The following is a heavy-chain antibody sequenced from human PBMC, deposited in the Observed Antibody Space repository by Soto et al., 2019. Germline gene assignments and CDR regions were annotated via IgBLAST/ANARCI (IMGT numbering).Heavy chain of an antibody. CDR3: ASLLKGHRGHHWANL. CDR2: IYYSGST. Sequence: SETLSLTCTVSGGSISSYYWSWIRQPPGKGLEWIGYIYYSGSTNYNPSLKSRVTISVDTSKNQFSLKLSSVTAADTAVYYCASLLKGHRGHHWANLCAQAILETVS. J-gene: IGHJ5*02. CDR1: GGSISSYY. D-gene: IGHD3-10*01. V-gene: IGHV4-59*01.